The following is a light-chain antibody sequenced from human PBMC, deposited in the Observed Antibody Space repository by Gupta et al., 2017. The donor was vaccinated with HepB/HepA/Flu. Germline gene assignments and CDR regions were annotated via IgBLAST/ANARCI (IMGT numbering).Light chain of an antibody. CDR2: KVS. Sequence: DVVMTQSPLSLPVTLGQPASISCRSSQSLVYSDGNTYLNWFQQRPGQSPRRLIYKVSNRDSGVPERCSGGGSGDDFPLKSSVEEDEDVGVYCCKQGTRLLAFGGGTKVEIK. J-gene: IGKJ4*01. V-gene: IGKV2-30*01. CDR1: QSLVYSDGNTY. CDR3: KQGTRLLA.